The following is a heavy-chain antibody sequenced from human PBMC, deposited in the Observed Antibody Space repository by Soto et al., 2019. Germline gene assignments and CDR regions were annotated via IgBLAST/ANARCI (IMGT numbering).Heavy chain of an antibody. Sequence: ASVKVSCKASGFTIRSYGITWVRQAPGQGLEWMGWISGYSGQTKYAQNVQDRVTMTTDTSTSTAYMELRSLRSDDTAVYYCASTKDGYNFIPRYGIDVSGQGTTVTVYS. CDR3: ASTKDGYNFIPRYGIDV. D-gene: IGHD5-12*01. J-gene: IGHJ6*02. CDR1: GFTIRSYG. CDR2: ISGYSGQT. V-gene: IGHV1-18*04.